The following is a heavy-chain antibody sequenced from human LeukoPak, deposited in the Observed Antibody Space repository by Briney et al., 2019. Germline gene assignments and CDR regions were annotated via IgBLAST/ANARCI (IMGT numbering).Heavy chain of an antibody. CDR2: ISSSGSTI. D-gene: IGHD2-2*01. J-gene: IGHJ6*02. V-gene: IGHV3-11*01. CDR1: GFTFSDYY. Sequence: KTGGSLRLSCAASGFTFSDYYMSWIRQAPGKGLEWVSYISSSGSTIYYADSVKGRFTISRDNAKNSLYLQMNSLRAEDTAVYYCAREGCSSTSCYPPGYYYGMDVWGQGTTVTVSS. CDR3: AREGCSSTSCYPPGYYYGMDV.